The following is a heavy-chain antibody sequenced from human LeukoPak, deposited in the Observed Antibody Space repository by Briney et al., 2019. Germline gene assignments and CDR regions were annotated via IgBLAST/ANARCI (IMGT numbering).Heavy chain of an antibody. CDR2: IWYDGSNK. J-gene: IGHJ4*02. V-gene: IGHV3-33*01. CDR1: GFTFSRYG. D-gene: IGHD3-9*01. Sequence: GGSLRLSCAASGFTFSRYGMHWVRQAPGKGLEWVAVIWYDGSNKYYADSVKGRFTISRDNSKNTLYLQMNSLRAEDTAVYYCARDPGGSLRYFDWSYYFDYWGQGTLVTVSS. CDR3: ARDPGGSLRYFDWSYYFDY.